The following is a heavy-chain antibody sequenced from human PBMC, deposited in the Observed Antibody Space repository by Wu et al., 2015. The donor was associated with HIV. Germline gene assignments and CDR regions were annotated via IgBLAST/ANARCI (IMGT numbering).Heavy chain of an antibody. CDR3: ATSLEVSGFDY. V-gene: IGHV1-69-2*01. CDR2: VDPENGQT. D-gene: IGHD3-16*01. J-gene: IGHJ4*02. CDR1: GFSFIDYY. Sequence: VQLVQSGAEVKKPGTTVKVSCRISGFSFIDYYISWVQQAPGKGPEWMGFVDPENGQTMFAEKFEDRVTLTADRSIDTAYMELRHLTPEDTAIYYCATSLEVSGFDYWGQGTLVTVSS.